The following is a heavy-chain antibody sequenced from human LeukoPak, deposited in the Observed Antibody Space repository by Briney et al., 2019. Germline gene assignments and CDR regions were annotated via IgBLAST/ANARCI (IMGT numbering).Heavy chain of an antibody. CDR2: IIPIFGTA. Sequence: ASVKVSCNASGGTFSSYAISWVRQAPGQGLEWMGGIIPIFGTANYAQKFQGRVTITTDESTSTAYMELSSLRSEDTAVYYCASNYYDSSGYYPHFDYWGQGTLVTVSS. CDR1: GGTFSSYA. CDR3: ASNYYDSSGYYPHFDY. J-gene: IGHJ4*02. V-gene: IGHV1-69*05. D-gene: IGHD3-22*01.